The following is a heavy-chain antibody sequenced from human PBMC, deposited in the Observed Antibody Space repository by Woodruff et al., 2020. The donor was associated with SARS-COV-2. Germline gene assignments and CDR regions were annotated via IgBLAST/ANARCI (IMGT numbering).Heavy chain of an antibody. CDR2: ISYDGSNK. V-gene: IGHV3-30*18. CDR3: AKDAVTGTSLYYFDY. D-gene: IGHD1-20*01. Sequence: YGMHWVRQAPGKGLEWVAVISYDGSNKYYADSVKGRFTISRDNSKNTLYLQMNSLRAEDTAVYYCAKDAVTGTSLYYFDYWG. J-gene: IGHJ4*01. CDR1: YG.